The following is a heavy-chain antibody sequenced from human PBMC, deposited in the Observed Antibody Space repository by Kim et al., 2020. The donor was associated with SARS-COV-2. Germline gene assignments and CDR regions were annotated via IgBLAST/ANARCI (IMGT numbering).Heavy chain of an antibody. V-gene: IGHV3-7*01. CDR2: IKQDGSEK. CDR3: TIRITMVRGVILDY. Sequence: GGSLRLSCAASGFTFSSYWMSWVRQAPGKGLEWVANIKQDGSEKYYVDSVKGRFTISRDNAKNSLYLQMNSLRAEDTAVYYCTIRITMVRGVILDYWGQGTLVTVSS. CDR1: GFTFSSYW. D-gene: IGHD3-10*01. J-gene: IGHJ4*02.